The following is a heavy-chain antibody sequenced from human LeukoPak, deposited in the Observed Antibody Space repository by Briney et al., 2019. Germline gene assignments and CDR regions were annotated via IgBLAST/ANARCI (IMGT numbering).Heavy chain of an antibody. D-gene: IGHD3-10*01. CDR1: GFTFSSYA. J-gene: IGHJ4*02. CDR2: ISYDGSNK. V-gene: IGHV3-30*04. CDR3: AELLWFGDPFDY. Sequence: PGGSLRLSCAASGFTFSSYAMHWVRRAPGKGLEWVAVISYDGSNKYYADSVKGRFTISRDNSKNTLYLQMNSLRAEDTAVYYCAELLWFGDPFDYWGQGTLVTVSS.